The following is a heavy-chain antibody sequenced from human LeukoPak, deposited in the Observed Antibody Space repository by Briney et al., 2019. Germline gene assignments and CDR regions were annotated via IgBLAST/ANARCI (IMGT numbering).Heavy chain of an antibody. CDR2: IGDSGSAG. Sequence: GGSLRLSCFASGFNFNYFAMSWVRQAPGKRLEWVSTIGDSGSAGSYADSVRGRFTISGDNSKNMVYLQMSSLRADDSAVYYCSIIQYGGNSCYHFDYWGQGTLVTVSS. J-gene: IGHJ4*02. D-gene: IGHD4-23*01. CDR1: GFNFNYFA. V-gene: IGHV3-23*01. CDR3: SIIQYGGNSCYHFDY.